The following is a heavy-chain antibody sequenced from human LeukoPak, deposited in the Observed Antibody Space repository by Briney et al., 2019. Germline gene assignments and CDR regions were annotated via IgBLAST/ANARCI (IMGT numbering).Heavy chain of an antibody. CDR3: AREYSDYQLDY. CDR1: GFTFSSYA. D-gene: IGHD5-12*01. V-gene: IGHV3-23*01. Sequence: GGSLRLSCAASGFTFSSYALSWVRQAPGKGLEWVSAIGGSDYTTYYADSVRGRFTISRDNAKNSLYLQMNSLRAEDTAVYYCAREYSDYQLDYWGQGTLVTVSS. CDR2: IGGSDYTT. J-gene: IGHJ4*02.